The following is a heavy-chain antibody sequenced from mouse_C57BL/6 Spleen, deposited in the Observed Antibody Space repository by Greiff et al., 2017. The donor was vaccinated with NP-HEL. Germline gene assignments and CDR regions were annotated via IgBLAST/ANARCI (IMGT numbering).Heavy chain of an antibody. V-gene: IGHV14-3*01. CDR3: AREGNGWDFDG. CDR1: GFNIKTTY. D-gene: IGHD2-1*01. CDR2: IDPASGST. Sequence: EVQLQQSVAELVRPGASVKLSCTASGFNIKTTYMHWVKQRPEQGLEWIGRIDPASGSTNYAAKFKGKATMTVDKSSTTAYLQLSSLTSEDTAIYYCAREGNGWDFDGWGTGTTVTVAS. J-gene: IGHJ1*03.